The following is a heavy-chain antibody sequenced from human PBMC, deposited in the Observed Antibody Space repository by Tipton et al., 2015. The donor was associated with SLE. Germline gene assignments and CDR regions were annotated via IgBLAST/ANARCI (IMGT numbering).Heavy chain of an antibody. J-gene: IGHJ6*03. CDR2: IYFSGNT. CDR1: GGSISNSY. V-gene: IGHV4-4*07. D-gene: IGHD3-3*01. CDR3: ARVRPPLSIFGVVKGTDYYYMDV. Sequence: TLSLTCTVSGGSISNSYWSWIRQPAGKGLEWIGRIYFSGNTNYNPSLKSRVSMSVDTAKNQFSLKLTSVTAADTAVYYCARVRPPLSIFGVVKGTDYYYMDVWGKGTTVTVSS.